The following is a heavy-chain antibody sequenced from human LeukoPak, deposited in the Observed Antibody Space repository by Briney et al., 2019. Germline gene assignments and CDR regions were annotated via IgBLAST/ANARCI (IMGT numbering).Heavy chain of an antibody. D-gene: IGHD3-22*01. Sequence: NPGGPLRLSCATSGFTFSSYAINWVRQAPGKGLEWVSTIRASGSYIFYANSVWGRFTISRDNAKNSLHLQMDSLRAEDTAVYYCAKDRDFYDTNSFSPDAFDIWGQGTMVTVSS. V-gene: IGHV3-21*01. CDR2: IRASGSYI. CDR1: GFTFSSYA. J-gene: IGHJ3*02. CDR3: AKDRDFYDTNSFSPDAFDI.